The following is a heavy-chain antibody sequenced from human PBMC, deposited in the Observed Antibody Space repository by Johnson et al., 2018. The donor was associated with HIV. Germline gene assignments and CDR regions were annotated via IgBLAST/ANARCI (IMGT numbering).Heavy chain of an antibody. CDR1: GFTVISNY. CDR2: ISSNGGST. V-gene: IGHV3-64*07. J-gene: IGHJ3*02. Sequence: VQLVESGGGLIQPGKSLRLSCAASGFTVISNYMTWVRQIPGKGLESVSAISSNGGSTYYADSVKDRFIISRDNSKNTVYLQMGSLRMEDMGVYFCARLRGAFDIWGQGTMVTVSS. CDR3: ARLRGAFDI.